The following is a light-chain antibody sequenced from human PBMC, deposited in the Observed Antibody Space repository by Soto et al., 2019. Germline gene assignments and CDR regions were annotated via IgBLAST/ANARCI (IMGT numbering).Light chain of an antibody. CDR2: LEVSGTY. Sequence: QSVLTQSSSASASLGSSVKLTCTLSSGHSRYTIAWHQQQPGKAPRHLMKLEVSGTYDKGSGVPDRFSGSSSGADRYLTISNLQSEDEADYYCETWDIDTQVFGGGTKLTVL. CDR3: ETWDIDTQV. CDR1: SGHSRYT. V-gene: IGLV4-60*03. J-gene: IGLJ2*01.